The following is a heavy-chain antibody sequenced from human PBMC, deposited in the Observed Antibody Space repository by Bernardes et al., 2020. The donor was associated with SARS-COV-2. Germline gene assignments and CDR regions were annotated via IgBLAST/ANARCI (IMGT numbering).Heavy chain of an antibody. J-gene: IGHJ4*02. CDR2: ITATGNNT. V-gene: IGHV3-23*01. D-gene: IGHD6-19*01. Sequence: GGSLRLSCAGSGFTFSSYAMSWVRQAPGKGLEWVSAITATGNNTKYADSVKGRFTISRDNFKNTLYLQVNSLRAEDTAVYYCVQRSSGWPYPFEYWGQGTLVTVSS. CDR1: GFTFSSYA. CDR3: VQRSSGWPYPFEY.